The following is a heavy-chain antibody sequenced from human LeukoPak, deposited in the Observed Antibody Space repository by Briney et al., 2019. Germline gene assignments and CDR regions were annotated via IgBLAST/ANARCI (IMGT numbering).Heavy chain of an antibody. CDR3: VSSLVGGRGCPFCYMDV. CDR2: IYFTGST. CDR1: VGSISSSSYS. Sequence: SETLSLTCTVSVGSISSSSYSWGWIRQPPGKGLEWIGSIYFTGSTYYTPSLKSRVTISEDSSKNQFSLKLSSVTAADTAVYYCVSSLVGGRGCPFCYMDVWGKGTTVTVSS. J-gene: IGHJ6*03. D-gene: IGHD6-19*01. V-gene: IGHV4-39*07.